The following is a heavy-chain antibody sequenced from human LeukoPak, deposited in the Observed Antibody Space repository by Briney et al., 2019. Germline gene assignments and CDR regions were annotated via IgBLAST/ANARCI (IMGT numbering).Heavy chain of an antibody. CDR2: ISWNSGSI. Sequence: PGRSLRLSCAASGFTFDDYAMPWVRQAPGKGLEWVSGISWNSGSIGYADSVKGRFTISRDNAKNSLYLQMNSLRAEDTAMYYCAKAKEEAGGAFDIWGQGTMVTVSS. V-gene: IGHV3-9*01. D-gene: IGHD3-10*01. CDR3: AKAKEEAGGAFDI. CDR1: GFTFDDYA. J-gene: IGHJ3*02.